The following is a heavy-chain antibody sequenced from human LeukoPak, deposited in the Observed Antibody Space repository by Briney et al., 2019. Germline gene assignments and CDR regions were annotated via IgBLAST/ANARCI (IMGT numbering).Heavy chain of an antibody. CDR3: ARESGDGYNPFDY. V-gene: IGHV3-66*02. D-gene: IGHD5-24*01. CDR2: IYSGGST. CDR1: GLTVSSNY. Sequence: GGSLRLSCAASGLTVSSNYMSWVRQAPGKGLEWVSVIYSGGSTYYADSVKGRFTISRDNSKNTLYLQMNSLRAEDTAVYYCARESGDGYNPFDYWGQGTLVTVSS. J-gene: IGHJ4*02.